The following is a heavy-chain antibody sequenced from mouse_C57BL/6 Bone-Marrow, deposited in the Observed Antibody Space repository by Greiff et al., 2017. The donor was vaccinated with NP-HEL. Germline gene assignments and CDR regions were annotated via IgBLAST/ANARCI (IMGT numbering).Heavy chain of an antibody. CDR3: ARPFYYGSSYSAWFAY. D-gene: IGHD1-1*01. J-gene: IGHJ3*01. Sequence: EVQLVESGGDLVKPGGSLKLSCAASGFTFSSYGMSWVRQTPDKRLEWVATISSGGSYTYYPDSVKGRFTISRDNAKNTLYLQMSSLKSEDTAMYYCARPFYYGSSYSAWFAYWGQGTLVIVSA. CDR2: ISSGGSYT. CDR1: GFTFSSYG. V-gene: IGHV5-6*01.